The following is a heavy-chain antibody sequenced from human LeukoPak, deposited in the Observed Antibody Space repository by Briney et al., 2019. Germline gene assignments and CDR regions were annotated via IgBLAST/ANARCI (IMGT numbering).Heavy chain of an antibody. Sequence: GGSLRLSCAASGFTFSSYNMSWIRQAPGKGLEWVSEISGSDESTKYVDSVKGRFTISRDNSKSTLYLLLNSLRVDDTAVYYCANRRLGRGAFDIWGQGTMVTVSS. D-gene: IGHD7-27*01. V-gene: IGHV3-23*01. J-gene: IGHJ3*02. CDR2: ISGSDEST. CDR3: ANRRLGRGAFDI. CDR1: GFTFSSYN.